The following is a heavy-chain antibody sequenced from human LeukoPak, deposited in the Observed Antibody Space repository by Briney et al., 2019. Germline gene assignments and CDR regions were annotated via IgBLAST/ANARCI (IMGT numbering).Heavy chain of an antibody. Sequence: SETLSLTCAVYGGSFSGYYWSWIRQPPGKGLEWIGEINHSGSTNYNPSLKCRVTISVDTSKNQFSLKLSSVTAADTAVYYCARVKAGMPSSSWFNNWFDPLGQGTLVTVSS. CDR3: ARVKAGMPSSSWFNNWFDP. J-gene: IGHJ5*02. CDR1: GGSFSGYY. D-gene: IGHD6-13*01. CDR2: INHSGST. V-gene: IGHV4-34*01.